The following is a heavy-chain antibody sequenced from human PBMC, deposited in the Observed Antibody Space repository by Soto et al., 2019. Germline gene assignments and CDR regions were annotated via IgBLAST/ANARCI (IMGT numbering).Heavy chain of an antibody. D-gene: IGHD6-19*01. J-gene: IGHJ4*02. V-gene: IGHV3-64*01. CDR1: GFTFSSYA. CDR2: ISSNGGST. Sequence: ESGGGLVQPGGSLRLSCAASGFTFSSYAMHWVRQAPGKGLEYVSAISSNGGSTYYANSVKGRFTISRDNSKNTLYLQMGSLRAEDMAVYYCARQWLDSYYFDYWGQGTLVTVSS. CDR3: ARQWLDSYYFDY.